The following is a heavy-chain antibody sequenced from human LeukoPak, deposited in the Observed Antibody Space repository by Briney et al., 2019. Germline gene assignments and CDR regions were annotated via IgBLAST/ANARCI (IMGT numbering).Heavy chain of an antibody. D-gene: IGHD3/OR15-3a*01. CDR3: ARRTGYLNYYYYYYMDV. V-gene: IGHV4-59*11. Sequence: PSETLSLTCTVSGGSISSHYWSWIRQPPGKGLEWIGYIYYSGSTNYNPSLMSRVTISVDTSRNQFSLKLSSVTAADSAVYYCARRTGYLNYYYYYYMDVWGNGTTVTVSS. J-gene: IGHJ6*03. CDR2: IYYSGST. CDR1: GGSISSHY.